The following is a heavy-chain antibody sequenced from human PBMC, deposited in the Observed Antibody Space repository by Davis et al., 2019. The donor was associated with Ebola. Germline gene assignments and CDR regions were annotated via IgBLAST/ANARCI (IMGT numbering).Heavy chain of an antibody. CDR3: TTRLVNHFDH. Sequence: PGGSLRLSCAASGFTISNYGMNWVRQAPGKGLEWVPTISDSETGHTHYADSVRGRFTISRDDSKNMVFLQMNSLRAEDTAVYYCTTRLVNHFDHWGQGTLVTVSS. J-gene: IGHJ4*02. V-gene: IGHV3-23*01. CDR1: GFTISNYG. CDR2: ISDSETGHT. D-gene: IGHD3-9*01.